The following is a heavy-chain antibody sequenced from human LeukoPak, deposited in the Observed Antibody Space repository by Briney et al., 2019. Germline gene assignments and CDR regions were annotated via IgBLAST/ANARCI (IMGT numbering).Heavy chain of an antibody. CDR1: GFTFSSYT. Sequence: PGGSLRLSCAASGFTFSSYTMHWVRQAPGEGLEWISSISGGSSTIYYADSVKGRFTISRDNARNSLYLQMNSLRDEDTAVYYCARRDYGSGSFFGIDYWGQGTLVTVSS. J-gene: IGHJ4*02. V-gene: IGHV3-48*02. CDR3: ARRDYGSGSFFGIDY. CDR2: ISGGSSTI. D-gene: IGHD3-10*01.